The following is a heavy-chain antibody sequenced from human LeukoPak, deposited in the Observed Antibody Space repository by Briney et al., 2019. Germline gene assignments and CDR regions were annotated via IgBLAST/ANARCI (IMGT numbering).Heavy chain of an antibody. D-gene: IGHD1-26*01. CDR3: AKGVSGLDP. V-gene: IGHV4-59*01. CDR2: IYYSGST. CDR1: GGSIGSYY. Sequence: SETLSLTCNISGGSIGSYYWSWIRQPPGKGLEWIGYIYYSGSTNYNPSLKSRVTISVDTSKNQFSLKLSSVTAADTAVYYCAKGVSGLDPWGQGTLVTVSS. J-gene: IGHJ5*02.